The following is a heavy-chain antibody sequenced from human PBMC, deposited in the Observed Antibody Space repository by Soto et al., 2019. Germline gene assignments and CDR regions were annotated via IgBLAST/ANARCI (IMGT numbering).Heavy chain of an antibody. J-gene: IGHJ3*02. CDR2: ISDDGTNK. CDR1: GLTFSNYD. D-gene: IGHD6-6*01. CDR3: AQGGRSSSSGDAFEI. Sequence: QVQLVESGGGVVQPGRSLRLSCAASGLTFSNYDMNWVRQAPGKGLEWVAFISDDGTNKYYVESVKGRFAIARDNSKSAQWLQMHSLSVEDTAVYYCAQGGRSSSSGDAFEIWGQGTKVTVSS. V-gene: IGHV3-30*18.